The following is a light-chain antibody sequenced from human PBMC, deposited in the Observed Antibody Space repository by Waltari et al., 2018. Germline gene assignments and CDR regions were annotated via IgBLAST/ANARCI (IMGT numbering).Light chain of an antibody. CDR2: EAS. J-gene: IGKJ1*01. CDR3: QQYDSYL. V-gene: IGKV1-5*03. Sequence: DIQMTQSPATLSASVGDRVTIPCRASQSILSWLAWYQQKPGRAPQLLIYEASTLDSGVPTRFSGSGSGTEFTLTISSLQPDDFATYYCQQYDSYLFGQGTKVEIK. CDR1: QSILSW.